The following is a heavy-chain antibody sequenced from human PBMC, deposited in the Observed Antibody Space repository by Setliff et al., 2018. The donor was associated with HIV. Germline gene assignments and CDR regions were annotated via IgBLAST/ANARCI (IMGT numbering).Heavy chain of an antibody. CDR1: GGTFSSYV. J-gene: IGHJ4*02. V-gene: IGHV1-69*05. Sequence: SVKVSCKASGGTFSSYVISWVRQAPGQGLQWMGGIIPIFGTANYAQKFQGRVTITTDESTSTAYMELSSLRSEDTAVYYCSYYDSSGSDRNFDYWGQGTQVTVS. D-gene: IGHD3-22*01. CDR3: SYYDSSGSDRNFDY. CDR2: IIPIFGTA.